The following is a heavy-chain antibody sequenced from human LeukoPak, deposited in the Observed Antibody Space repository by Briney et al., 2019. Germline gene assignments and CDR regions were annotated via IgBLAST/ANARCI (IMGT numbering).Heavy chain of an antibody. CDR3: ARGGEYYGSGRIDP. Sequence: SETLSLTCAVCGESFSGHYWTWIRQSPGKGLEWIGEINHSGSANSNPSLKSRVTISADTSKNQFSLKMRSVTAADTAIYYCARGGEYYGSGRIDPWGQGTLVTVSS. D-gene: IGHD3-10*01. CDR2: INHSGSA. V-gene: IGHV4-34*01. J-gene: IGHJ5*02. CDR1: GESFSGHY.